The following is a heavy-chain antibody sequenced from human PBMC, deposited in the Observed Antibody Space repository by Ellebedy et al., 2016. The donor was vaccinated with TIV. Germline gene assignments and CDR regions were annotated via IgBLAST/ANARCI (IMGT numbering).Heavy chain of an antibody. Sequence: MPSETLSLTCTVSGGSISSYYWSWIRQPPGKGLEWIGYIYYSGSTNYNPSLKSRVTISVDTSKNQFSLKLSSVTAADTAVYYCARAGYCSGGSCYANDYWGQGTLVTVSS. CDR1: GGSISSYY. CDR2: IYYSGST. J-gene: IGHJ4*02. D-gene: IGHD2-15*01. CDR3: ARAGYCSGGSCYANDY. V-gene: IGHV4-59*01.